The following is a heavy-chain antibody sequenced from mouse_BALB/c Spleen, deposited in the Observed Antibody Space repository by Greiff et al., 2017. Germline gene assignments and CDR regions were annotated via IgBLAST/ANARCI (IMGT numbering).Heavy chain of an antibody. CDR2: INPYNGAT. J-gene: IGHJ3*01. CDR3: ARSPMITTGAY. D-gene: IGHD2-4*01. CDR1: GYSFTGYY. Sequence: VQLQQSGPELVKPGASVKISCKASGYSFTGYYMHWVKQSHVKSLEWIGRINPYNGATSYNQNFKDKASLTVDKSSSTAYMELHSLTSEDSAVYYCARSPMITTGAYWGQGTLVTVSA. V-gene: IGHV1-31*01.